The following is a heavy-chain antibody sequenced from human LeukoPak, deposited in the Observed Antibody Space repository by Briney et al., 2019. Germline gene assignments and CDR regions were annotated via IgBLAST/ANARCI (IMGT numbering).Heavy chain of an antibody. J-gene: IGHJ3*02. CDR1: GGSISSSSYY. D-gene: IGHD1-26*01. CDR3: ARRPGGDAFDI. Sequence: SETLSLTCTVSGGSISSSSYYWGWIRQPPGKGLEWIGSIYYSGSTYYTPSLKSRVIISVDSSKNQFFLKLSSVTAADTAVYYCARRPGGDAFDIWGQGTMVTVSS. CDR2: IYYSGST. V-gene: IGHV4-39*01.